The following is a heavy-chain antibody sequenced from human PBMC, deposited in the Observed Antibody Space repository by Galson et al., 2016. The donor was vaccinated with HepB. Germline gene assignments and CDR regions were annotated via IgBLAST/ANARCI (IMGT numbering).Heavy chain of an antibody. CDR3: ARMQWAGQLSFAFDV. V-gene: IGHV2-70*11. CDR2: IDWDDDK. Sequence: PALVKPTQTVTLTCTFSGFSLNAPEMSVNWIRQPPGKALEWLARIDWDDDKYYNKSLKTRLTVSKDTSKNQVVLTMTNMDPVDTATYYCARMQWAGQLSFAFDVWGQGTMVAVSS. D-gene: IGHD3-16*02. CDR1: GFSLNAPEMS. J-gene: IGHJ3*01.